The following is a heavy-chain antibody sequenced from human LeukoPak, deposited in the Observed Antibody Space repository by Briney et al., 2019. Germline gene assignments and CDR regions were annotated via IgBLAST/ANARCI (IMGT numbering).Heavy chain of an antibody. D-gene: IGHD2-2*01. Sequence: PGGSLRLSCAASGFTFSSYAMSWVRQAPGKGLEWVSAISGSGGSTYYADSVKGRFTISRDNSKNTLYLQMNSLRAEDTAVYYCAKGDEGEGTLGYCSSTSCSPDAFDIWGQGTMVTVSS. CDR1: GFTFSSYA. J-gene: IGHJ3*02. CDR3: AKGDEGEGTLGYCSSTSCSPDAFDI. CDR2: ISGSGGST. V-gene: IGHV3-23*01.